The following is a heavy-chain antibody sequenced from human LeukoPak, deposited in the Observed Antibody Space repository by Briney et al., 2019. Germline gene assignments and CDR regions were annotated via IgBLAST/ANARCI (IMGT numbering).Heavy chain of an antibody. D-gene: IGHD5-18*01. Sequence: GGSLRLSCAASGFTFSSYGMHWVRQAPGKGLEWVAFIRYDGSNKYYADSVKGRFTISRDNSKDTLYLQMNSLRAEDTAVYYCARDEALFDTPFDYWGQGTLVTVSS. CDR1: GFTFSSYG. CDR3: ARDEALFDTPFDY. V-gene: IGHV3-30*02. J-gene: IGHJ4*02. CDR2: IRYDGSNK.